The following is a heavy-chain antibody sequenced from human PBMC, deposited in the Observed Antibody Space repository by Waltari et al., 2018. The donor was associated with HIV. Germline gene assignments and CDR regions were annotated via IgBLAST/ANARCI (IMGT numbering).Heavy chain of an antibody. CDR1: GGSFSGYY. V-gene: IGHV4-34*01. J-gene: IGHJ3*02. D-gene: IGHD6-13*01. Sequence: QVQLQQWGAGLLKPSETLSLTCAVYGGSFSGYYWSWIRQPPGKGLEWIGEINHSGSTNDNPALKSRVTISVGTSKNQFSLKLSSVTAADTAVYYCARGARDTYSSSWYEDAFDIWGQGTMVTVSS. CDR3: ARGARDTYSSSWYEDAFDI. CDR2: INHSGST.